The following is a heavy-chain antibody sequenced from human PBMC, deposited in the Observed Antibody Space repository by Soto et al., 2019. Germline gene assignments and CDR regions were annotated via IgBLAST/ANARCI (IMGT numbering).Heavy chain of an antibody. J-gene: IGHJ5*02. CDR3: ARTGTTYEFRFDP. CDR1: GGSISSYY. D-gene: IGHD1-7*01. CDR2: IYYSGST. Sequence: PSETLSLTCTVSGGSISSYYWSWIRQPPGKGLEWIGYIYYSGSTHYNPSLKSRVTISVDTSKNQFSLKLSSVTAADTAVYYCARTGTTYEFRFDPWGQGTLVTVSS. V-gene: IGHV4-59*08.